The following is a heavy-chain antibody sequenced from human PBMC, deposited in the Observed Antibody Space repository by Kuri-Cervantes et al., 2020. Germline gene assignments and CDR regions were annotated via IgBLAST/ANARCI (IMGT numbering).Heavy chain of an antibody. CDR1: GFTFDDYA. V-gene: IGHV3-21*04. D-gene: IGHD3-10*01. J-gene: IGHJ4*02. CDR3: ASRKRDMVRGVILNFDY. Sequence: GGSLRLSCAASGFTFDDYAMHWVRQAPGKGLEWVSSISSSSSYIYYADSVKGRFTISRDNSKNTLYLQMNSLRAEDTAVYYCASRKRDMVRGVILNFDYWGQGTLVTVSS. CDR2: ISSSSSYI.